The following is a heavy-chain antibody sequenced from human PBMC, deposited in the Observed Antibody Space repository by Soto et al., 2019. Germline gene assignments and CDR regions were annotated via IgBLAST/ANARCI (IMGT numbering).Heavy chain of an antibody. D-gene: IGHD6-13*01. J-gene: IGHJ6*02. CDR2: MNPNSGNT. Sequence: QVQLVQSGAEVKKPGASVKVSCKASGYTFTSYDINWVRQATGQGLEWMGWMNPNSGNTGYAQKFQGRVTMTRNTSISTAYMELSSLRSEDTAVYYCARSIAAAGFFYYYYGMDVWGQGTTVTGSS. CDR3: ARSIAAAGFFYYYYGMDV. V-gene: IGHV1-8*01. CDR1: GYTFTSYD.